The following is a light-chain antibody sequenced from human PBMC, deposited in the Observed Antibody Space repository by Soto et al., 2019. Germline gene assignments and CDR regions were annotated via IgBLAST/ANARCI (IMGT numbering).Light chain of an antibody. J-gene: IGKJ2*01. CDR1: QSVSANK. CDR2: GAS. V-gene: IGKV3-20*01. CDR3: HQYGNEPPVT. Sequence: EIVLTQSPGTLSLSPGERATLSCRASQSVSANKLAWYQHKRGQAPRLLISGASDRAIGIPDRFSGSGSGTDFTLTISRLEPEDFGVYCCHQYGNEPPVTFGQGTKLDI.